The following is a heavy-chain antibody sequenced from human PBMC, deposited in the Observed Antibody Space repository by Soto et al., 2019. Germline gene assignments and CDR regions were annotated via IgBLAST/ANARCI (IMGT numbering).Heavy chain of an antibody. V-gene: IGHV4-31*03. CDR3: ARESCGPGY. J-gene: IGHJ4*02. CDR1: GSSISSGTYY. CDR2: IYYRGTT. Sequence: QVQLQESGPGLVKPSQTLSLTCTVSGSSISSGTYYWSWIRQHPGKGLEWIGYIYYRGTTYYNPSLESRVTRSEYTSTNQFSLKLSSVTAADTAVYYCARESCGPGYWGQGTLVTLSS. D-gene: IGHD1-26*01.